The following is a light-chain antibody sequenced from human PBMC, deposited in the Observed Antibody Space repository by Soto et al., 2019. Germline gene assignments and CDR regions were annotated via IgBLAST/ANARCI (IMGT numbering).Light chain of an antibody. CDR2: NTN. CDR1: AGSVSTNYY. CDR3: VLYVGSGISV. J-gene: IGLJ2*01. Sequence: QAVVTQEPSFSVSPGGTVTLTCALNAGSVSTNYYPSWYQQTPGQAPRTLIYNTNTRSSGVPDRFSGSILGNKAALTITGAQADDESDYYCVLYVGSGISVFGGGTKVTVL. V-gene: IGLV8-61*01.